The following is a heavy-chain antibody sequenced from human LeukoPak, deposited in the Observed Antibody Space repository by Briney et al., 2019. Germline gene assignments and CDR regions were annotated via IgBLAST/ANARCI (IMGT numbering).Heavy chain of an antibody. CDR2: IYYSGST. Sequence: SETLSLTCTASGGSFSSSDYYWGWIRQPPGKGLEWIGSIYYSGSTYYNPSLKSRVTISVDTSKNQFSLKLSSVTAADTAVYYCASLYYYDSSGYYKFDSWGQGTLVTVSS. J-gene: IGHJ5*01. V-gene: IGHV4-39*01. CDR3: ASLYYYDSSGYYKFDS. D-gene: IGHD3-22*01. CDR1: GGSFSSSDYY.